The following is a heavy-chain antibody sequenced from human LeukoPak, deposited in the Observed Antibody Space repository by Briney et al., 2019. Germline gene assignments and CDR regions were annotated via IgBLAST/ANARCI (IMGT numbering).Heavy chain of an antibody. CDR2: ISSSSSYI. V-gene: IGHV3-21*01. J-gene: IGHJ5*02. CDR1: GFTFSSYW. CDR3: ARSGVPATLVGWFDP. D-gene: IGHD2-2*01. Sequence: PGGSLRLSCAASGFTFSSYWMSWVRQAPGKGLEWVSSISSSSSYIYYADSVKGRFTISRDNAKNSLYLQMNSLRAEDTAVYYCARSGVPATLVGWFDPWGQGTLVTVSS.